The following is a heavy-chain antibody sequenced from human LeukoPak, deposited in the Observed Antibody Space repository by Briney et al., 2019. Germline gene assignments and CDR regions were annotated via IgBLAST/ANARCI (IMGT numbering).Heavy chain of an antibody. CDR2: IIPIFGTA. J-gene: IGHJ4*02. D-gene: IGHD3-10*01. CDR3: ASTYETGHFDY. V-gene: IGHV1-69*13. Sequence: SVKVSCKASGGTSISFAFSWVRLAPGQGLDWMGGIIPIFGTANYAQKFQGRVTITADESTSTAYMELSSLRSEDTAVYFCASTYETGHFDYWGQGTLVTVSS. CDR1: GGTSISFA.